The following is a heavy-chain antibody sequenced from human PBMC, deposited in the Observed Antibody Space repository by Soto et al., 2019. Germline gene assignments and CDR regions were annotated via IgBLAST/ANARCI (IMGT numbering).Heavy chain of an antibody. J-gene: IGHJ4*02. Sequence: PGGSLRLSCAASGFTFSSYGVHWVRQAPGKGLEWVAVIWYDGSNKYYADSVKGRFTISRDNSKNTLYLQMNSLRAEDTAVYYCARGANMVGWTATPRLDYGAREPWSPSPQ. V-gene: IGHV3-33*01. D-gene: IGHD6-25*01. CDR1: GFTFSSYG. CDR3: ARGANMVGWTATPRLDY. CDR2: IWYDGSNK.